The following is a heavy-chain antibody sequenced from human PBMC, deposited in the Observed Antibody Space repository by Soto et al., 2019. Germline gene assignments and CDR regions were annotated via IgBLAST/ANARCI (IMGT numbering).Heavy chain of an antibody. V-gene: IGHV1-8*02. Sequence: ASVKVSCKASGYTFTSYGISWVRQAPGQGLEWVGWMNPRSGHTGSAQKFQGRVTMTRDTSINTAYMELSGLRSDDSAIYYCARTWGDLDYWGQGTMVTVSS. CDR2: MNPRSGHT. J-gene: IGHJ4*02. D-gene: IGHD3-16*01. CDR1: GYTFTSYG. CDR3: ARTWGDLDY.